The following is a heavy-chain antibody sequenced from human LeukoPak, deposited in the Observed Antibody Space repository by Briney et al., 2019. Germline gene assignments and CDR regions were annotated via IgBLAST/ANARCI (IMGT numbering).Heavy chain of an antibody. CDR2: IYYSGST. J-gene: IGHJ4*02. CDR1: GGSISSYY. V-gene: IGHV4-59*01. D-gene: IGHD6-19*01. CDR3: ARAYYSSGWYDEYYFDY. Sequence: SETLSLTRTVSGGSISSYYWSWIRQPPGKGLEWVGDIYYSGSTNYNPSLKSRVTISVDTSKNQFSLKLSSLTAADTAVYYCARAYYSSGWYDEYYFDYWGQGTLVTVSS.